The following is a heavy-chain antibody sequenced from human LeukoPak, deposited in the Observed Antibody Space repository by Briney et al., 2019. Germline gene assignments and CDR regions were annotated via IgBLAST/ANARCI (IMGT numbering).Heavy chain of an antibody. Sequence: PGGSLRLSCAASGFTFSSFKMNWVRQAPGKGLEWVANIKQDGSEKYYVDSVKGRFTISRDNAKNSLYLQMNSLRAEDTAVYYCARDRDGSGRFDYWGQGTLVTVSS. CDR1: GFTFSSFK. CDR3: ARDRDGSGRFDY. CDR2: IKQDGSEK. V-gene: IGHV3-7*01. D-gene: IGHD3-10*01. J-gene: IGHJ4*02.